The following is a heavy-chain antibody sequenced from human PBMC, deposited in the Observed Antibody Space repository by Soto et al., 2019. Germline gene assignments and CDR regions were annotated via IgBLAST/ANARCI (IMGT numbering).Heavy chain of an antibody. CDR3: ASGATTGRNYYYGMDV. J-gene: IGHJ6*02. CDR2: ISYDGSNK. D-gene: IGHD1-26*01. Sequence: QVQLVESGGGVVQPGRSLRLSCAASGFTFSSYGMHWVRQAPGKGLEWVAVISYDGSNKYYADSVKGRFTISRDNFKKTLYLQMDSLRAEDTGVYYCASGATTGRNYYYGMDVWGQGTTVTVSS. CDR1: GFTFSSYG. V-gene: IGHV3-30*03.